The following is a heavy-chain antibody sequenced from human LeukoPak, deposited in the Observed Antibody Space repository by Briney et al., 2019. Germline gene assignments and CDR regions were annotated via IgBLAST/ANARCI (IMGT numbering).Heavy chain of an antibody. J-gene: IGHJ4*02. CDR1: GYTFTGYY. CDR3: ARGTYYDFWSGRRAAGYFDY. Sequence: ASVKVSCKASGYTFTGYYMHWVRQAPGQGLEWMGCINPNSGGTNYAQKFQGRVTMTRDTSISTAYMELSRLRSDDTAVYYCARGTYYDFWSGRRAAGYFDYWGQGTLLTVSS. CDR2: INPNSGGT. V-gene: IGHV1-2*02. D-gene: IGHD3-3*01.